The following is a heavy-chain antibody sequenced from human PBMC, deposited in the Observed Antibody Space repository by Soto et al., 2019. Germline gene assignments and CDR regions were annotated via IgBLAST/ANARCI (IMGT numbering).Heavy chain of an antibody. Sequence: ASVKVSCKASGGTFSSDAISWVRQAPGQGLEWMGGIIPIFGTANYAQKFQGRVTITADDSTSTAYMELSSLRSADTAVYYCERGYSGYDYRVGYYGMHVQGPWDDDQRFL. CDR3: ERGYSGYDYRVGYYGMHV. CDR1: GGTFSSDA. D-gene: IGHD5-12*01. CDR2: IIPIFGTA. J-gene: IGHJ6*02. V-gene: IGHV1-69*13.